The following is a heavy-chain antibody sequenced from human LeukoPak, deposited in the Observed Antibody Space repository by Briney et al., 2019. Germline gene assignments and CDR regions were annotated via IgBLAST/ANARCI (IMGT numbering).Heavy chain of an antibody. CDR1: GGTFSSYA. Sequence: GASVKVSCKASGGTFSSYAISWVRQAPGQGLEWMVGIIPIFGTANYAQKFQGRVTITADESTSTAYMELSSLRSEDTAVYYCARGQRPYYYDSSGYYYRLDYWGQGTLVTVSS. CDR3: ARGQRPYYYDSSGYYYRLDY. D-gene: IGHD3-22*01. V-gene: IGHV1-69*01. CDR2: IIPIFGTA. J-gene: IGHJ4*02.